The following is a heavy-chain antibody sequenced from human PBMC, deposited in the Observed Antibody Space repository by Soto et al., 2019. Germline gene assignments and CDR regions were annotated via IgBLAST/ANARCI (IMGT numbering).Heavy chain of an antibody. CDR1: GLTFTGHY. D-gene: IGHD2-8*01. CDR2: INPNSGGT. V-gene: IGHV1-2*02. J-gene: IGHJ4*02. CDR3: AKNGRSFRPSLGYFDY. Sequence: ASVKVSCKASGLTFTGHYIHWVRQAPGQGLEWMGWINPNSGGTSYAQKFQGRVTMTRDTSITTAYMELSRLSSDDTAVYYCAKNGRSFRPSLGYFDYWGQGTLVTVSS.